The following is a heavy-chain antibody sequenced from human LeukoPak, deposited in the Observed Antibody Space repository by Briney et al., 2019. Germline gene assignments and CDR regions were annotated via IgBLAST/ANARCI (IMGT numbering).Heavy chain of an antibody. CDR2: ISAYNGNT. J-gene: IGHJ6*02. D-gene: IGHD3-9*01. Sequence: GASVKVSCKASGYTFTSYGISWVRQAPGQGLEWMGWISAYNGNTNYAQKLQGRVTMTTDTSTSTAYMELTSLRSDDTAVYYCARGVDYDILTGYYVDVWGQGTTVTVSS. V-gene: IGHV1-18*01. CDR1: GYTFTSYG. CDR3: ARGVDYDILTGYYVDV.